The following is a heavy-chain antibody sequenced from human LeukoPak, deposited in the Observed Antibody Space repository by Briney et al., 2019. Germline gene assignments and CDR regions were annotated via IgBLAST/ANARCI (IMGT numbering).Heavy chain of an antibody. CDR3: ARDSASRGYTYGSGKYFDY. V-gene: IGHV1-18*01. D-gene: IGHD5-18*01. Sequence: ASVKVSCKVSGYTLTELSMHWVRQAPGKGLEWMGWISAHNGNTNYAQQLQERVTMTTDTSTSTVYMELRSLRSDDTAVYYCARDSASRGYTYGSGKYFDYWGQGTLVTVSS. J-gene: IGHJ4*02. CDR1: GYTLTELS. CDR2: ISAHNGNT.